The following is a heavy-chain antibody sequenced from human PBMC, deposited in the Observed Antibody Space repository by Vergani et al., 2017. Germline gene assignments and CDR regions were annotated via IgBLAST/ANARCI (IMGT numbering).Heavy chain of an antibody. J-gene: IGHJ1*01. Sequence: QVQLVQSGAEVKKPGASVKVSCKASGYTFTSYGISWVRQAPGQGLEWMGWISAYNGNTNYAQKLQGRVTMTTDTSTSTAYMELRSLRSDDTALYYCARDTGYCSSTSCPKLGYFQHWGQGTLVTVSS. CDR2: ISAYNGNT. CDR3: ARDTGYCSSTSCPKLGYFQH. V-gene: IGHV1-18*01. D-gene: IGHD2-2*01. CDR1: GYTFTSYG.